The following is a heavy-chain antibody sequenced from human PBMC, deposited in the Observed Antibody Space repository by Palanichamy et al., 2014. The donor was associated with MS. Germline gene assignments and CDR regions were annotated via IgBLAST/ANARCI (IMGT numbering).Heavy chain of an antibody. J-gene: IGHJ6*02. CDR2: IKPNSGDT. CDR1: GYTFNGYY. V-gene: IGHV1-2*02. Sequence: QEQLAQSGAEVKKPGASVKVSCKASGYTFNGYYIHWVRQAPGQGLERMGWIKPNSGDTNYAQKFLDRVTMTRDTSISTAYMELSRLRSDDTAVYYCAKRGSKGFDVWGQGTTVSVSS. CDR3: AKRGSKGFDV. D-gene: IGHD5-12*01.